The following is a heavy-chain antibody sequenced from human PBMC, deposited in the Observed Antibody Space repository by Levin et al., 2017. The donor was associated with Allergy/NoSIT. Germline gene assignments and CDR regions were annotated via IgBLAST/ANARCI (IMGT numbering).Heavy chain of an antibody. J-gene: IGHJ4*02. V-gene: IGHV4-34*01. D-gene: IGHD6-13*01. CDR2: INHSGST. Sequence: SETLSLTCAVYGGSFSGYYWSWIRQPPGKGLEWIGEINHSGSTNYNPSLKSRVTISVDTSKNQFSLKLSSVTAADTAVYYCAGGAAGTGYFDYWGQGTLVTVSS. CDR3: AGGAAGTGYFDY. CDR1: GGSFSGYY.